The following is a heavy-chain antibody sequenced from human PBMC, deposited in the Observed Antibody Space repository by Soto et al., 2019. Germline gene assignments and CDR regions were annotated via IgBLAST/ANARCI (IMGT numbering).Heavy chain of an antibody. Sequence: QVQLQESGPGLVKPSGTLSLTCAVSSGSISSSNWWSWVRQPPGKGLEWIGEIYHSGSTNYNPSLKSRVPISVDKSKHQFSLKLSSVTAADTAVYYCATTSGSGYGYFDYWGQGTLVTVSS. CDR2: IYHSGST. D-gene: IGHD5-12*01. CDR1: SGSISSSNW. CDR3: ATTSGSGYGYFDY. V-gene: IGHV4-4*02. J-gene: IGHJ4*02.